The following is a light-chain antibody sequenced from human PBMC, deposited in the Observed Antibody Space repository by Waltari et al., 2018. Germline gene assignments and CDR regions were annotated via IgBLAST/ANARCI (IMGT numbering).Light chain of an antibody. J-gene: IGLJ2*01. CDR1: SSDVGGFNS. CDR2: DVS. CDR3: CSYAGSYTLV. Sequence: QSALTQPRPASGSPGQSVPISCTGTSSDVGGFNSVSWYQQHPGKAPKLMIYDVSERPSGVPDRVSGSKSGNTASLTISGLQAEDEADYYCCSYAGSYTLVFGGGTKLTVL. V-gene: IGLV2-11*01.